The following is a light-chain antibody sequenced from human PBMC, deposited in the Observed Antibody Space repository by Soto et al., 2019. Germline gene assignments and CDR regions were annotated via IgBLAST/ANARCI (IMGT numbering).Light chain of an antibody. CDR3: QQRSNWLGWT. V-gene: IGKV3-11*01. J-gene: IGKJ1*01. CDR1: QSVSNY. CDR2: DAS. Sequence: EIVLTQSPATLSLSPGERATLSCRSSQSVSNYLAWYQQKPGQAPRLLIYDASNRATGIPARFSGSGSGTDFTLTISSLEPEDFAVYYCQQRSNWLGWTFGQGTKVDIK.